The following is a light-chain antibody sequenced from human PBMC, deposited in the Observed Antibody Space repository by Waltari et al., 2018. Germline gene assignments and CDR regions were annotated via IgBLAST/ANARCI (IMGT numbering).Light chain of an antibody. CDR1: SSHIGSTY. Sequence: QSVLTQPPSASGTPGQRVTISCSGSSSHIGSTYVYWYQQLPGTAPKLLIYRNNQRPSGVPDRFSGSKSGTSASLAISGRRSEDEADYYCAAWDDSLSGVVFGGGTKLTVL. CDR3: AAWDDSLSGVV. V-gene: IGLV1-47*01. J-gene: IGLJ2*01. CDR2: RNN.